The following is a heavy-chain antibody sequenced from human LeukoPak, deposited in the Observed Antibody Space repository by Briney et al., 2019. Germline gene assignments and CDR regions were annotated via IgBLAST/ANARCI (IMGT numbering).Heavy chain of an antibody. D-gene: IGHD3-22*01. Sequence: SETLSLTCAVYGGSLSGYYWSWIRQPPGKGLEWIGEINHSGSTNYNPSLKSRVTISVDTSKKQFSLKLSSVTAADTAVYYCARGHPRSTYYYDSSGRGDYWGQGTLVTVSS. J-gene: IGHJ4*02. CDR3: ARGHPRSTYYYDSSGRGDY. CDR1: GGSLSGYY. CDR2: INHSGST. V-gene: IGHV4-34*01.